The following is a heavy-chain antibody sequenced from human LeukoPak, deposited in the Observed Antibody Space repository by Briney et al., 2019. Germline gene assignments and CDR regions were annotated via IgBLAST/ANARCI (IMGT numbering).Heavy chain of an antibody. Sequence: PGGSLRLSCAASGFTFSGSAMHWVRQASGKGLEWVGRIRSKSNNYATVYAESVKGRFTMSRDDSKNTAYLQMNSLKTKDTAVYYCSTLKTSATVTTEWYFDLWGRGTLVTVSS. CDR2: IRSKSNNYAT. V-gene: IGHV3-73*01. D-gene: IGHD4-17*01. CDR3: STLKTSATVTTEWYFDL. CDR1: GFTFSGSA. J-gene: IGHJ2*01.